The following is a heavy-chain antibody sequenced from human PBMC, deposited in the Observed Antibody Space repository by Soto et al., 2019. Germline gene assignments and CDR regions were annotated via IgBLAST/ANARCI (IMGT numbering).Heavy chain of an antibody. D-gene: IGHD3-3*01. CDR2: ISYDSDTI. CDR1: GFSFGTSS. Sequence: CGSLRLACAASGFSFGTSSMNLSRQTTGKGLEWIAYISYDSDTIQYADSVKGRFTISRDNAKNSLYLQMNSLRDEDTAVYYWARMYYDYVWGQGTTVTVSS. J-gene: IGHJ6*02. CDR3: ARMYYDYV. V-gene: IGHV3-48*02.